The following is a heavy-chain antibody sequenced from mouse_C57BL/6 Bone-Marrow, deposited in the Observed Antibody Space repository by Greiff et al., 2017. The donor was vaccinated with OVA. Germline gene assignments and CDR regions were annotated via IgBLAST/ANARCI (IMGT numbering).Heavy chain of an antibody. D-gene: IGHD1-1*01. J-gene: IGHJ1*03. CDR2: IRLKSDNYAT. CDR1: GFTFSNYW. V-gene: IGHV6-3*01. CDR3: TLYYYGSSYWYFDV. Sequence: DVHLVESGGGLVQPGGSMKLSCVASGFTFSNYWMNWVRQSPEKGLEWVAQIRLKSDNYATHYAESVKGRFTISRDDSKSSVYLQMNNLRAEDTGIYYCTLYYYGSSYWYFDVWGTGTTVTVSS.